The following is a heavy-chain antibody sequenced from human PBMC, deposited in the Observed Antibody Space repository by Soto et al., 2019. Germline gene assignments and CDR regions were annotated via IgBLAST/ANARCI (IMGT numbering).Heavy chain of an antibody. V-gene: IGHV1-18*01. CDR3: ARDGVAGTTGISAY. D-gene: IGHD1-7*01. CDR2: ISVYNGNT. CDR1: GYTFTSYS. Sequence: ASVKVSCKASGYTFTSYSITWVRQASGQGLEWMGWISVYNGNTKYAQDFQGRVTMTTDTSTSTAYMELRSLRSDDTAVYYCARDGVAGTTGISAYWGQGTLVTVSS. J-gene: IGHJ4*02.